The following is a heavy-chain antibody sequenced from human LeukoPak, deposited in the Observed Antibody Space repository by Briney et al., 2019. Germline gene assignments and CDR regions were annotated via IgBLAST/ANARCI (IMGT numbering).Heavy chain of an antibody. V-gene: IGHV1-69*01. Sequence: ASVKVSCKASGGTFSSYAISWVRQAPGQGLEWMGGIIPIFGTANYAQKFQGRVTITADESTSTAYMELSSLRSEDTAVYYCATDRFGEFLGYWGQGTLVTVSS. CDR2: IIPIFGTA. CDR1: GGTFSSYA. J-gene: IGHJ4*02. CDR3: ATDRFGEFLGY. D-gene: IGHD3-10*01.